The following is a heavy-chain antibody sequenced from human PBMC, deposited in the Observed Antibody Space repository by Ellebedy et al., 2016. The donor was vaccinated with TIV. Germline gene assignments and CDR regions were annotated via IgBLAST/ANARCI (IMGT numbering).Heavy chain of an antibody. J-gene: IGHJ4*02. CDR3: ARRPLGIGSLDF. CDR2: ILYTGNT. Sequence: MPGGSLRLSCTVSGVFSSSYYWSWIRQAPGTGLEWIGYILYTGNTNYNPSLRGRVSISIDMSKNQFSLKVSSVTAADTAVYYCARRPLGIGSLDFWGQGTLVTVSS. V-gene: IGHV4-59*12. D-gene: IGHD1-26*01. CDR1: GVFSSSYY.